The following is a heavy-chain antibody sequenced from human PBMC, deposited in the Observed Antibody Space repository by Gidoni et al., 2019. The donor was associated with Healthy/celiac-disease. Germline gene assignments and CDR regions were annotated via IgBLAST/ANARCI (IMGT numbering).Heavy chain of an antibody. CDR1: GFTFSSYS. Sequence: EVQLVESGGGLVQPGGSLRLSCAASGFTFSSYSMNWVRQAPGKGLEWVSYISSSSSTIYYADSVKGRFTISRDKAKNSLYLQMNSLRAEDTAVYYCARDSYDYVWGTSGYFDYWGQGTLVTVSS. J-gene: IGHJ4*02. CDR2: ISSSSSTI. D-gene: IGHD3-16*01. CDR3: ARDSYDYVWGTSGYFDY. V-gene: IGHV3-48*01.